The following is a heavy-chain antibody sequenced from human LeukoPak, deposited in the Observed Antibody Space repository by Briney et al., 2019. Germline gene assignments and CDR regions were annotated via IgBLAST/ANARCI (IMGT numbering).Heavy chain of an antibody. V-gene: IGHV4-39*07. CDR2: INHSGST. CDR3: ARGRDIVVVVAAPWYYFDY. CDR1: GASISSGSYY. Sequence: SETLSLTCTVSGASISSGSYYWGWIRQPPGTGLEWIGEINHSGSTNYNPSLKSRVTISVDTSKNQFSLKLSSVTAADTAVYYCARGRDIVVVVAAPWYYFDYWGQGTLVTVSS. D-gene: IGHD2-15*01. J-gene: IGHJ4*02.